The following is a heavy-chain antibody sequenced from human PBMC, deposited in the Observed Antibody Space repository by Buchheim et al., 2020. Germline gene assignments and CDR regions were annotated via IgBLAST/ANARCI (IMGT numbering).Heavy chain of an antibody. D-gene: IGHD3-10*01. CDR3: AGHARGFGDYFDS. V-gene: IGHV4-39*01. J-gene: IGHJ4*02. CDR1: GASISRSNFH. CDR2: VYHGETV. Sequence: QLQLQESGPGLVRPSETLSPTCSVSGASISRSNFHWDWIRQSPGTGLEWIGSVYHGETVYSNLSLKSRVSISVDTSTHHFSQKLTSVTAADSAVYYCAGHARGFGDYFDSWGQGSL.